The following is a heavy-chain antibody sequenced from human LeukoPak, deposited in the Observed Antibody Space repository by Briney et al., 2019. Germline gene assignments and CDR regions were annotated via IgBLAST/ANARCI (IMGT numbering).Heavy chain of an antibody. CDR2: INPVGDSA. V-gene: IGHV1-46*01. J-gene: IGHJ5*02. CDR3: ARGHGSGYTNWFDP. CDR1: GYTFTSYS. Sequence: ASVKVSCKASGYTFTSYSIHWVRQAPGQGLEWMGIINPVGDSAGYAQKFQGRVTMTRDMSTSTVYMELSSLRSEDTAMYYCARGHGSGYTNWFDPWGQGTLVTVSS. D-gene: IGHD3-10*01.